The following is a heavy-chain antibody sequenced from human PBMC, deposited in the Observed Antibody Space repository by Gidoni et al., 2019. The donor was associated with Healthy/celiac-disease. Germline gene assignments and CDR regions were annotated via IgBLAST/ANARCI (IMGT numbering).Heavy chain of an antibody. CDR1: GFSLSTSGVG. V-gene: IGHV2-5*02. CDR3: AHRPEDIVVVPAAIFGTDNWFDP. CDR2: IYWDDDK. J-gene: IGHJ5*02. Sequence: QITLKESGPTLVKPTQTLTLTCTFSGFSLSTSGVGVGWIRQPPGKALEWLALIYWDDDKRYSPSLKSRLTITKDTSKNQVVLTMTNMDPVDTATYYCAHRPEDIVVVPAAIFGTDNWFDPWGQGTLVTVSS. D-gene: IGHD2-2*02.